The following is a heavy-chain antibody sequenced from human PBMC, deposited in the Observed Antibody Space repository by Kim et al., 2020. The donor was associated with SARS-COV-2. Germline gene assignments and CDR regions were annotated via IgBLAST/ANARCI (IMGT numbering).Heavy chain of an antibody. J-gene: IGHJ6*02. V-gene: IGHV4-34*01. CDR3: ARGWGGLVTIFWARYGMDV. D-gene: IGHD3-9*01. CDR1: GGSFSGYY. Sequence: SETLSLTCAVYGGSFSGYYWSWIRQPPGKGLEWIGEINHSGSTNYNPSLKSRVTISVDTSKNQFSLKLSSVTAADTAVYYCARGWGGLVTIFWARYGMDVWGQGTTVTVSS. CDR2: INHSGST.